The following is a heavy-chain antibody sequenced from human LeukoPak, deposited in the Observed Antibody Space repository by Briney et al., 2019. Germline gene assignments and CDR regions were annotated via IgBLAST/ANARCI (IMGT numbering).Heavy chain of an antibody. V-gene: IGHV3-43*01. Sequence: GGSLRLSCATSGFNFDRYTIHWVRQAPRKGLEWVSLAGWAGGTTFYSDSVRGRFTISRDSGRKSVYLQMNSLTTDDTAFYFCAKELDTMFFDYWGQGALVTVSS. CDR2: AGWAGGTT. J-gene: IGHJ4*02. CDR3: AKELDTMFFDY. CDR1: GFNFDRYT. D-gene: IGHD3-10*02.